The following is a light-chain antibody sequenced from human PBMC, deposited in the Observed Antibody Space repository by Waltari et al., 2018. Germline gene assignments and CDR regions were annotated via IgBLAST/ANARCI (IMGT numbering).Light chain of an antibody. CDR1: QSVSSSY. CDR2: GAS. V-gene: IGKV3-20*01. CDR3: QQYGSSPPIT. J-gene: IGKJ5*01. Sequence: EIVLKQSPGTLSLSPGERATLPCRASQSVSSSYLAWYQQKPGQAPRLLIYGASSRATGIPDRFSGSGSGTDFTLTISRLEPEDFAVYYCQQYGSSPPITFGQGTRLEIK.